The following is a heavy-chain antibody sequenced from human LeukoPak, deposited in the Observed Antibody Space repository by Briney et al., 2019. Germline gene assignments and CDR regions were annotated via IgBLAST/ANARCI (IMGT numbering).Heavy chain of an antibody. CDR1: GYTFTGYY. J-gene: IGHJ5*02. D-gene: IGHD2-2*01. CDR3: ARAPGYCSSTSCQSRIWFDP. Sequence: ASVKVSCKASGYTFTGYYMHRVRQAPGQGLEWMGWINPNSGGTNYAQKFQGRVTMTRDTSISTAYMELSRLRSDDTAVYYCARAPGYCSSTSCQSRIWFDPWGQGTLVTVSS. CDR2: INPNSGGT. V-gene: IGHV1-2*02.